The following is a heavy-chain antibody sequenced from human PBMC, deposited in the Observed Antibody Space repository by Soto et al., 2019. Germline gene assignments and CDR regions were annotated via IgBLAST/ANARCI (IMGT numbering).Heavy chain of an antibody. CDR2: IIPIFGTA. CDR3: ARESGGSSQRGGYYYYGMDV. CDR1: GGTFSSYA. Sequence: VKVSCKASGGTFSSYAISWVRQAPGQGLEWMGGIIPIFGTANYAQKFQGRVTITADESTSTAYMELSSLRSEDTAVYYCARESGGSSQRGGYYYYGMDVWGQGTTVTVSS. J-gene: IGHJ6*02. D-gene: IGHD2-15*01. V-gene: IGHV1-69*13.